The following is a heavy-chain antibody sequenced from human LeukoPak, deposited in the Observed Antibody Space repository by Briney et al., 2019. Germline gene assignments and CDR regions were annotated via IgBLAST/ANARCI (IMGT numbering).Heavy chain of an antibody. V-gene: IGHV4-34*01. D-gene: IGHD1-1*01. Sequence: SETLSLICAVYGGSFSGYYWSWIRQPPGKGLEWIGEINHSGSTNYNPSLKSRVTISVDTSKNQFSLKLSSVTAADTAVYYCARDAGHQLSRRNYYAMDVWGQGTTVTVSS. J-gene: IGHJ6*02. CDR1: GGSFSGYY. CDR3: ARDAGHQLSRRNYYAMDV. CDR2: INHSGST.